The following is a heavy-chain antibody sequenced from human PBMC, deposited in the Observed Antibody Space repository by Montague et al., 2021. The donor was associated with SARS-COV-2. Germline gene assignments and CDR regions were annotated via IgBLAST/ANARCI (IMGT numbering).Heavy chain of an antibody. CDR3: AREVRGRIVVVLAIPSYYVDY. J-gene: IGHJ4*02. D-gene: IGHD2-21*01. Sequence: SETLSLTCAVYGGSFSGYYWSWIRQPPGKGLEWIGEINHSGSTNYNPSLKSRVTISVDTSKNQFSLKLSSVTAADTAVYYCAREVRGRIVVVLAIPSYYVDYWGQGTLVTVSS. CDR1: GGSFSGYY. CDR2: INHSGST. V-gene: IGHV4-34*01.